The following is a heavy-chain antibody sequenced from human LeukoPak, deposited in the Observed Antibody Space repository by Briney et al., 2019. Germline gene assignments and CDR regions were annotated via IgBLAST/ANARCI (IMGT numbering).Heavy chain of an antibody. D-gene: IGHD6-13*01. CDR1: GGSFRGYY. Sequence: SETLSLTCDVYGGSFRGYYWSWIRQPPGKGLEWIGEMNHSGSTDYNPSLKSRVTISVDTSKNQFSLKLSSVTAADTAVYYCARGQRSSSWYYYYGMDVWGQGTTVTVSS. J-gene: IGHJ6*02. CDR2: MNHSGST. V-gene: IGHV4-34*01. CDR3: ARGQRSSSWYYYYGMDV.